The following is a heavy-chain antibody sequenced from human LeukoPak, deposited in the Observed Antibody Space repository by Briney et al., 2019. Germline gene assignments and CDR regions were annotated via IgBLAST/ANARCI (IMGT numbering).Heavy chain of an antibody. D-gene: IGHD6-13*01. Sequence: GGSLRLSCAASGFTFSSYAISWVRQAPGQGLEWMGGIIPIFGTANYAQKFQGRVTITADESTSTAYMELSSLRSEDTAVYYCARAHRVYGPYDAFDIWGQGTMVTVSS. V-gene: IGHV1-69*01. CDR3: ARAHRVYGPYDAFDI. CDR1: GFTFSSYA. CDR2: IIPIFGTA. J-gene: IGHJ3*02.